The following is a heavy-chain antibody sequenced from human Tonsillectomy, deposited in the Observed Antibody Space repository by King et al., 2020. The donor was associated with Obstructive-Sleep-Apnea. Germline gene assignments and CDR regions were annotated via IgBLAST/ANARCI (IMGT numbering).Heavy chain of an antibody. CDR1: SGSISSGAYY. J-gene: IGHJ5*02. D-gene: IGHD5-12*01. CDR2: ISYSGST. V-gene: IGHV4-31*03. CDR3: ARGAYLVATPSFSS. Sequence: VQLQESGPGLVKPSQTLSLTCTVSSGSISSGAYYWSWIRQHPGKGLEWIGYISYSGSTDYNPSLKSRVTISVATSKNQFSLKLSAVTAADTAVYYCARGAYLVATPSFSSWGQGTLVTVSS.